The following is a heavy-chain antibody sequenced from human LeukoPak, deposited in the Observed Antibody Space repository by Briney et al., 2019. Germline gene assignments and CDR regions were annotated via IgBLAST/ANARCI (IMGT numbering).Heavy chain of an antibody. CDR3: ASDYDSPFDY. CDR1: GFTFRSYS. V-gene: IGHV3-21*01. CDR2: ITSSSSYL. D-gene: IGHD5-12*01. Sequence: GGSLRLSCAASGFTFRSYSMNWVRQSPGKGLEWVSSITSSSSYLFYADSVKGRFTISRDNVKNSLYLQMNSLRAEDTAVYYCASDYDSPFDYWGQGTLVTVSS. J-gene: IGHJ4*02.